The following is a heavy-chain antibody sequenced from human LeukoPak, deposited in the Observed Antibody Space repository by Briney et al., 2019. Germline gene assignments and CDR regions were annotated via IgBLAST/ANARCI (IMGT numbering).Heavy chain of an antibody. V-gene: IGHV1-69*05. D-gene: IGHD7-27*01. J-gene: IGHJ4*02. Sequence: ASVKVSCKASGGTFSSYAISWVRQAPGQGLEWVGGIIPIFGTANYAQKFQGRVTITTDESTSTAYMELSSLRSEDTAVYYCARLQTGEGEYYFDYWGQGTLVTVSS. CDR2: IIPIFGTA. CDR3: ARLQTGEGEYYFDY. CDR1: GGTFSSYA.